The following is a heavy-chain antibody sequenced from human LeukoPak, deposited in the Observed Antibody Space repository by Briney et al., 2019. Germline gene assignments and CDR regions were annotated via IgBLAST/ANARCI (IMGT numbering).Heavy chain of an antibody. CDR3: ARRGRDGSDY. V-gene: IGHV3-21*01. D-gene: IGHD5-24*01. CDR2: ISSRSSYI. CDR1: RFTFSSYS. J-gene: IGHJ4*02. Sequence: GGSLRLSCAASRFTFSSYSMNWVRQAPGKGLEWVSSISSRSSYIYYADSVKGRFTISRDNAKNSLYLQMNSLRAEDTAVYYCARRGRDGSDYWGQGTLVTVSS.